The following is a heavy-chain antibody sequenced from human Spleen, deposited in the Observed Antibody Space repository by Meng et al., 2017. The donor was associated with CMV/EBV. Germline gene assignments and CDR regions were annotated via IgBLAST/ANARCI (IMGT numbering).Heavy chain of an antibody. D-gene: IGHD4-23*01. CDR3: ARGVTLDY. J-gene: IGHJ4*02. V-gene: IGHV4-59*01. CDR1: GGSISSYY. Sequence: SETLSLTCTVSGGSISSYYWSWIRQPPGKGLEWIGYIYYSGSTNYNPSLKSRVTISVDTSKNQFSLKLSSVTAADTAMYYCARGVTLDYWGQGTLVTVSS. CDR2: IYYSGST.